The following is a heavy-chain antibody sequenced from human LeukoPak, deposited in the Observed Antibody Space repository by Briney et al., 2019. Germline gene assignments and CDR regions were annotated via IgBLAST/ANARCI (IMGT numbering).Heavy chain of an antibody. J-gene: IGHJ3*02. CDR2: IYYSGGT. Sequence: PSETLSLTCTVSGGSISSYYWSWIRQPPGKGLEWIGYIYYSGGTNYNPSLKSRVTISVDTSKNQFSLKLSSVTAADTAVYYCARGGGYNREAFDIWGQGTMVTVSS. CDR1: GGSISSYY. CDR3: ARGGGYNREAFDI. V-gene: IGHV4-59*01. D-gene: IGHD5-24*01.